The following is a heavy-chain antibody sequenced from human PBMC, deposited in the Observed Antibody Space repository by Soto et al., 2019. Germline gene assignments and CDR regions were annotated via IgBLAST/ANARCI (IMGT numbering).Heavy chain of an antibody. CDR3: VSVVAIPGYPDN. D-gene: IGHD5-12*01. J-gene: IGHJ4*02. CDR1: GGTFSSYA. Sequence: QVQLVQSGAEVRQPASSVKVSCKTSGGTFSSYAISWVRQAPGQGLEWMGGLVPIVDTSTYAQKFQGRVTIPAYEATSTVYMELSSLRSDDTAVYYCVSVVAIPGYPDNWGQGTLVTVSS. CDR2: LVPIVDTS. V-gene: IGHV1-69*12.